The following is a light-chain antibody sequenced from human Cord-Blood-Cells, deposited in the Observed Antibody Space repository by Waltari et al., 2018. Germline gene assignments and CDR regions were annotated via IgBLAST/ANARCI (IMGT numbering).Light chain of an antibody. J-gene: IGLJ2*01. V-gene: IGLV2-11*01. CDR1: SRACGGYNS. Sequence: QSALTQPRSVSGSPGQSVTISCTGTSRACGGYNSVLWYQQHPGKAPKLMIYDVSNRPSGFPDRFSGSKSGNTASLTISGLQAEDEADYYCCSYAGSYTVVFGGGTKLTVL. CDR2: DVS. CDR3: CSYAGSYTVV.